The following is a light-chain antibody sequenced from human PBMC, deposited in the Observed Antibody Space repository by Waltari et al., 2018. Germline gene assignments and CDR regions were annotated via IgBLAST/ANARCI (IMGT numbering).Light chain of an antibody. CDR2: GTN. CDR1: TSNIGAGYD. Sequence: QSVLTPPPSVSGAPGQRVSISCTGRTSNIGAGYDFNWYQQGPGKAPKLIIYGTNTRPLGVPDRFFGSQYGTSASLAIIGLQAEDEGDYYCQSYDTTLSVVFGGGTKLTVL. J-gene: IGLJ2*01. V-gene: IGLV1-40*01. CDR3: QSYDTTLSVV.